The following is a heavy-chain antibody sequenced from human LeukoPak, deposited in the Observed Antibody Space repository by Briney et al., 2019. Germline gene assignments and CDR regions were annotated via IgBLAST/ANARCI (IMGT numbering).Heavy chain of an antibody. V-gene: IGHV3-9*01. CDR3: ARGGVTTGRFDY. J-gene: IGHJ4*02. Sequence: GGSLRLSCAASGFTFDDYAMHWVRQAPGKGLEWVSGISWNSGSIGYADSVKGRFTISRDNAKKSLYLQMDSLRDDDTAVYYCARGGVTTGRFDYWGQGTLVTVSS. CDR1: GFTFDDYA. D-gene: IGHD1-1*01. CDR2: ISWNSGSI.